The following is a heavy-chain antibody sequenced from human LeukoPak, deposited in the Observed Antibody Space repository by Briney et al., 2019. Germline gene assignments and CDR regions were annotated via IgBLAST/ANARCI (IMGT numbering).Heavy chain of an antibody. Sequence: GGSLRLSCAASGFTFSSFWMTWVRQAPGKGLEWVANIERDGSKKTYVDSVKGRFTISRDNARNSLYLQMGSLRAEDTAVYYCATYTHWVAGDVWGQGTTVTVSS. J-gene: IGHJ6*02. CDR2: IERDGSKK. V-gene: IGHV3-7*01. CDR1: GFTFSSFW. CDR3: ATYTHWVAGDV. D-gene: IGHD3-16*01.